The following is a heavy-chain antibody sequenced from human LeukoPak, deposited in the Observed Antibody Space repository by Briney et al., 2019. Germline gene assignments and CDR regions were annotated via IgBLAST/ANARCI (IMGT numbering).Heavy chain of an antibody. V-gene: IGHV4-59*01. CDR3: AKGMMPDWFGP. CDR2: IFDIGNT. Sequence: SETLSLTCNVSGVSLNNYYWSWVRQSPGKGLEWIGYIFDIGNTNYNPSLKSRATISLDRSKNQFSLRLNSVTAADTAVYYCAKGMMPDWFGPWGQGTLVTVST. J-gene: IGHJ5*02. D-gene: IGHD2-2*01. CDR1: GVSLNNYY.